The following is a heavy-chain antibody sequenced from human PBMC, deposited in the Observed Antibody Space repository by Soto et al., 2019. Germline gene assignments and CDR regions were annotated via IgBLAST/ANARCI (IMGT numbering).Heavy chain of an antibody. D-gene: IGHD4-17*01. CDR1: GDSISSGGYY. J-gene: IGHJ3*02. CDR2: IYHSGTT. V-gene: IGHV4-31*11. Sequence: QVVLQESGPGLVKPSQTISLTCAVSGDSISSGGYYWSWIRQRPGKGLEWSAFIYHSGTTYFNLSLKSRIIISMDTSSNQFSLSLSSVTAADSAVYYCASPHDFGDYPEGFDIWGQGTMVTVAS. CDR3: ASPHDFGDYPEGFDI.